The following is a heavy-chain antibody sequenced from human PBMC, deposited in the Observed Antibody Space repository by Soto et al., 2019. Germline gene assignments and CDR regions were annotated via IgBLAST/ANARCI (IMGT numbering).Heavy chain of an antibody. J-gene: IGHJ4*02. CDR2: ISGSGGST. CDR1: GFTFSSYA. Sequence: GGSLRLSCAASGFTFSSYAMSWVRQAPGKGLEWVSPISGSGGSTYYADSVKGRFTIPRDNSKNTLYLQMNSLRAEDTAVYYCPKARSPGSWYNFDYWGQGTLGTVPQ. V-gene: IGHV3-23*01. CDR3: PKARSPGSWYNFDY. D-gene: IGHD6-13*01.